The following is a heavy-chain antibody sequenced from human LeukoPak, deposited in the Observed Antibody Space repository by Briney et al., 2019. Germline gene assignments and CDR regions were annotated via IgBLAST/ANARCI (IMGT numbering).Heavy chain of an antibody. CDR2: IYYSGST. Sequence: PSETLSLTCTVSGGSISSYYWSWIRQPPGKGLGRIGCIYYSGSTNYNPSLKSRVTISVDTSKNQFSLKLSSVTAADTAVYYCARESSYYDSSGYQSHFDYWGQGTLVTVSS. J-gene: IGHJ4*02. V-gene: IGHV4-59*01. D-gene: IGHD3-22*01. CDR3: ARESSYYDSSGYQSHFDY. CDR1: GGSISSYY.